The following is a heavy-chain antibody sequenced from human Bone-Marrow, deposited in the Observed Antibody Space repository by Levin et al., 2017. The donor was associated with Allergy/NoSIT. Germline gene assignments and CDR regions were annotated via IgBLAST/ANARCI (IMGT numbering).Heavy chain of an antibody. CDR1: GFTFSAYS. Sequence: GESLKISCGASGFTFSAYSMNWVRQAPGKGLEWISYISSSSRTIYYADSVKGRFTISRDNAKNSLYLQMSSLRAEDTAVYYFARDGTWYSSFYGTDVWGQGTTVTVSS. D-gene: IGHD2-21*02. V-gene: IGHV3-48*04. J-gene: IGHJ6*02. CDR3: ARDGTWYSSFYGTDV. CDR2: ISSSSRTI.